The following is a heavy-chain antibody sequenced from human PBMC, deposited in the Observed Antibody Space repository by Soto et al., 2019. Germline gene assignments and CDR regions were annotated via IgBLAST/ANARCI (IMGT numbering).Heavy chain of an antibody. J-gene: IGHJ5*02. CDR2: ISAYNGNT. Sequence: ASVKVSCKASGYTFTSYGISWVRQAPGQGLEWIGWISAYNGNTNYAQKLQGRVTMTTDTSTSTAYMELRSLRSDDTAVYYCARDSVVVVPAAIYWFDPWGQGTLVTVSS. CDR1: GYTFTSYG. D-gene: IGHD2-2*01. CDR3: ARDSVVVVPAAIYWFDP. V-gene: IGHV1-18*01.